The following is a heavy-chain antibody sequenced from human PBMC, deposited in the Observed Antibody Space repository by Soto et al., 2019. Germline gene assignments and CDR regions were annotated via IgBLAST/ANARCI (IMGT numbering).Heavy chain of an antibody. CDR3: ARERGGNSGPYGMDV. Sequence: PGGSLRLSCAASGFTVSSNYMSWVRQAPGKGLEWVSVIYSGGSTYYADSVKGRFTISRDNSKNTLYLQMNSLRAEDTAVYYCARERGGNSGPYGMDVWGQGTTVTVSS. CDR1: GFTVSSNY. CDR2: IYSGGST. D-gene: IGHD2-21*02. J-gene: IGHJ6*02. V-gene: IGHV3-66*01.